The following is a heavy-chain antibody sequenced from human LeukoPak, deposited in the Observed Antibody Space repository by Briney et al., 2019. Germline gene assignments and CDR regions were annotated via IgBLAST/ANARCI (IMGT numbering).Heavy chain of an antibody. D-gene: IGHD2-2*02. CDR1: GFTFNNFA. V-gene: IGHV3-23*01. CDR2: ISGSGGTT. Sequence: GGSLRLSCAASGFTFNNFAMNWVRQAPGKGLEWVSVISGSGGTTYYADSVKGRFTISRDNSKNTLYLQMNSLRAEDTAIYYCAKVPTSILTLPLYYFDYWGQGTLVTVSS. J-gene: IGHJ4*02. CDR3: AKVPTSILTLPLYYFDY.